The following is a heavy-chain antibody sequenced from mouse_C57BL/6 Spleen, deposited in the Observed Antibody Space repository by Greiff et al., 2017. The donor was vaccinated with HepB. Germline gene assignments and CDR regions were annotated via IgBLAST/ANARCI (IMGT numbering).Heavy chain of an antibody. CDR2: IDPSDSYT. V-gene: IGHV1-69*01. J-gene: IGHJ3*01. D-gene: IGHD2-4*01. Sequence: VQLQQSGAELVMPGASVKLSCKASGYTFTSYWMHWVKQRPGQGLEWIGEIDPSDSYTNYNQKFKGKSTLTVDKYSSTAYMQLSCLTSEDSAVYYCARVDDYDGAWFAYWGQGTLVTVSA. CDR1: GYTFTSYW. CDR3: ARVDDYDGAWFAY.